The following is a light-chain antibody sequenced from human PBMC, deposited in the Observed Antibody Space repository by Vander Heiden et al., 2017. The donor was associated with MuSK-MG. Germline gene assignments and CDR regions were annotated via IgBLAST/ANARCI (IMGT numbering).Light chain of an antibody. CDR3: CSYAHSSSYV. CDR1: SSDVGSFNL. J-gene: IGLJ1*01. CDR2: DVS. V-gene: IGLV2-23*02. Sequence: QSALTQPASVSGSPGQSITISCTGTSSDVGSFNLVSWYQHHPGKAPKLIMYDVSERPSGVSNHFSGSKSNNTASLTISGLQAEDEADDYCCSYAHSSSYVFGSGTKVTVL.